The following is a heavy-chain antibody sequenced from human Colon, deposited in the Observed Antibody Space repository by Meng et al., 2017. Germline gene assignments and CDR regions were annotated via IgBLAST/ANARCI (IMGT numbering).Heavy chain of an antibody. D-gene: IGHD3-22*01. J-gene: IGHJ4*02. CDR2: ISAYNGNT. Sequence: QVQLVQSGSEVKKPGASVKVSCKASGYNFTSYGISWVRQAPGQGLEWMGWISAYNGNTNYAQKLQGRVTMTTDTSTSTAYMELRSLRSDDTAVYYCARRSYYYDSSGYYYLGHWGQGTLVTVSS. CDR3: ARRSYYYDSSGYYYLGH. CDR1: GYNFTSYG. V-gene: IGHV1-18*01.